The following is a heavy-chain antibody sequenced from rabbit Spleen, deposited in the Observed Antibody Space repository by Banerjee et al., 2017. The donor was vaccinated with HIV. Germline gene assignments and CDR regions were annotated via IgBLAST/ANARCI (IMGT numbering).Heavy chain of an antibody. J-gene: IGHJ6*01. CDR2: INAVTGKA. CDR3: ARDTGSSFSSYGMDL. CDR1: GFSFSNKAV. D-gene: IGHD8-1*01. Sequence: QEQLVESGGGLVKPEGSLKLSCTASGFSFSNKAVMCWVRQAPGKGLEWIACINAVTGKAVYASWAKGRFTFSKTSSTTVTLQMTSLTVADTATYFCARDTGSSFSSYGMDLWGPGTL. V-gene: IGHV1S45*01.